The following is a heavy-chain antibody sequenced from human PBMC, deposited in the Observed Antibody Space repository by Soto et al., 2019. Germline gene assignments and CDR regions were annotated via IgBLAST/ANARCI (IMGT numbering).Heavy chain of an antibody. CDR2: IYYGGSI. CDR1: GDSISSYY. CDR3: ARVRGAGAGRHYYYYYGMDV. Sequence: PSETLSLTCTVSGDSISSYYWTWIRQPPGKGLDWIAFIYYGGSINYNPSLKSRVAISVDTSKNQFSLNLNSVTAADTAVYYCARVRGAGAGRHYYYYYGMDVWGQGTTVTVSS. J-gene: IGHJ6*02. V-gene: IGHV4-59*12. D-gene: IGHD6-19*01.